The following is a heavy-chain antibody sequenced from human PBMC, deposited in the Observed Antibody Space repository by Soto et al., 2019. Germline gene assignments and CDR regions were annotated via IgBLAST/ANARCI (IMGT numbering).Heavy chain of an antibody. CDR2: INPNSGGT. CDR3: ARDLRGSSWYEEYYYYYLMDV. CDR1: GYTFTGYY. J-gene: IGHJ6*02. V-gene: IGHV1-2*02. Sequence: ASVKVSCKASGYTFTGYYMHWVRQAPGQGLEWMGWINPNSGGTNYAQKFQGRVTMTRDTSISTAYMELSRLRSDDTAVYYCARDLRGSSWYEEYYYYYLMDVWGQGTTVTVSS. D-gene: IGHD6-13*01.